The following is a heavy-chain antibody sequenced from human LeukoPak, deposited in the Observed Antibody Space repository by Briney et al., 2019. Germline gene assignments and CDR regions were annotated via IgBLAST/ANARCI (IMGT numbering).Heavy chain of an antibody. CDR1: GFTFSSYG. CDR2: ISYDGSNK. V-gene: IGHV3-30*18. Sequence: GGSLRLSCAASGFTFSSYGMHWVRQAPGRGLEWVAVISYDGSNKYYADSVKGRFTISRDNSKNTLYLQMNSLRAEDTAVYYCAKDLYYDSSGSPTWGQGTLVTVSS. CDR3: AKDLYYDSSGSPT. J-gene: IGHJ4*02. D-gene: IGHD3-22*01.